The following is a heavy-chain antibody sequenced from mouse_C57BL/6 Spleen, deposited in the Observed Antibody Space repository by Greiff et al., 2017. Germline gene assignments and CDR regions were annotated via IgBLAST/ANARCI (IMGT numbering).Heavy chain of an antibody. CDR3: ARDPPTWYFDV. J-gene: IGHJ1*03. CDR2: ISYDGSN. CDR1: GYSITSGYY. Sequence: EVKLMESGPGLVKPSQSLSLSCSVTGYSITSGYYWNWIRQFPGNKLEWMGYISYDGSNNYNPSLKNRISITRDTSKNQFFLKLNSVTTEDTATYYCARDPPTWYFDVWGTGTTVTVSS. D-gene: IGHD2-10*01. V-gene: IGHV3-6*01.